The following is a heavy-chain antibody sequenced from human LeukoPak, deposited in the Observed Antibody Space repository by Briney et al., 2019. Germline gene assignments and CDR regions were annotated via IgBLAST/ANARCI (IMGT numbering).Heavy chain of an antibody. CDR3: ARANSYGMDV. Sequence: GASVKVSCKASGYTFTNYFTHWVRQAPGQGLEWMGIINPNPKYAQKFQGRVTMTRDTSTSTVYMELSSLRSEDTAVYYCARANSYGMDVWGQGTTVTVSS. CDR1: GYTFTNYF. V-gene: IGHV1-46*01. CDR2: INPNP. J-gene: IGHJ6*02.